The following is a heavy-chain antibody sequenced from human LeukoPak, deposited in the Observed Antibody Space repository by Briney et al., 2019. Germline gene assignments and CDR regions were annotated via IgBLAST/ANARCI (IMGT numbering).Heavy chain of an antibody. CDR1: GFTFSSYA. D-gene: IGHD3-10*01. V-gene: IGHV3-23*01. Sequence: PGGSLRLSCAASGFTFSSYAMSWVRQAPGKGLEWVSAISGSGGSTYYADSVEGRFTISRGNSKNTLYLQMNSLRAEDTAVYYCAKDSPRYYYGSGSYPNVFDYWGQGTLVTVSS. CDR3: AKDSPRYYYGSGSYPNVFDY. J-gene: IGHJ4*02. CDR2: ISGSGGST.